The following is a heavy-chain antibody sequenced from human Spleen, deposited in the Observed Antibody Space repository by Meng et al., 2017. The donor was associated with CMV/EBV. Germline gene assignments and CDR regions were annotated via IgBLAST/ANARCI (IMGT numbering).Heavy chain of an antibody. Sequence: PPQESGPGLVKPSETLSPTCHVSGGSISRSSYYWGWIRQPPGKGLEWIGSIYYSGSTYYNPSLKSRVTISVDTSKNQFSLKLSSVTAADTAVYYCARVLPLNRRFDYWGQGTLVTVSS. J-gene: IGHJ4*02. CDR3: ARVLPLNRRFDY. CDR2: IYYSGST. CDR1: GGSISRSSYY. V-gene: IGHV4-39*07.